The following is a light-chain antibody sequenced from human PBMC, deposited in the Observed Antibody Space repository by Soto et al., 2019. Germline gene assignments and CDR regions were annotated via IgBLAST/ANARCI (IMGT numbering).Light chain of an antibody. CDR1: SSDVGNYKL. CDR2: EGS. V-gene: IGLV2-23*01. CDR3: CSYASSSTYV. J-gene: IGLJ1*01. Sequence: QSALTQPASVSGSPGQSITISCTGTSSDVGNYKLVSWYQHDPGKAPKLLIYEGSKRPSGVSDRFSGSKSGNTASLTISGLQAEDEADYYCCSYASSSTYVFGTGTKLTVL.